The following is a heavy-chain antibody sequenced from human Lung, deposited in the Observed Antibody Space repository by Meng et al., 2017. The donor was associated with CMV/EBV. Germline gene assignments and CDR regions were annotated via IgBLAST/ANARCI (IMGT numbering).Heavy chain of an antibody. J-gene: IGHJ4*02. V-gene: IGHV1-2*02. Sequence: ASVKVSCKASGYTFTGYYMHWVRQAPGQGLEWMGWINPSSGGTNYAQKFQGRVTMTRDTSISTAYMELSRLRSDDTAVYYCARAGYYYGSGSCDYWGQGTLVTVSS. D-gene: IGHD3-10*01. CDR2: INPSSGGT. CDR1: GYTFTGYY. CDR3: ARAGYYYGSGSCDY.